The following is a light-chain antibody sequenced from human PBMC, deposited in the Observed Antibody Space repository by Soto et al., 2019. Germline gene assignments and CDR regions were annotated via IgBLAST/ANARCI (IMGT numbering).Light chain of an antibody. V-gene: IGLV2-11*01. Sequence: QSALTQPRSVSGSPGQSVTISCTGSSSDVGAYNYVSWFQQYPGKAPKLIIYDVTERPSGVPDRFFGFKSGNTASLTISGLQAEDDADYYCCSFVGGYIFFFGTGTKVTVL. CDR3: CSFVGGYIFF. J-gene: IGLJ1*01. CDR1: SSDVGAYNY. CDR2: DVT.